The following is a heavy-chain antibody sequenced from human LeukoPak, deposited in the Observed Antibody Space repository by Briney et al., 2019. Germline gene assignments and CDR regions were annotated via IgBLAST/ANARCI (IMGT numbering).Heavy chain of an antibody. CDR1: GYTFTIYG. V-gene: IGHV1-18*01. J-gene: IGHJ3*02. Sequence: ASVKVSCKASGYTFTIYGISWVRQAPGQGLEWMGWISAYNGNTNYAQKLQGRVTMTTDTSTSTAYMELRSLRSDDTAVYYSARDPGAIVVVPAATRIDAFDIWGQGTMVTVSS. CDR3: ARDPGAIVVVPAATRIDAFDI. D-gene: IGHD2-2*01. CDR2: ISAYNGNT.